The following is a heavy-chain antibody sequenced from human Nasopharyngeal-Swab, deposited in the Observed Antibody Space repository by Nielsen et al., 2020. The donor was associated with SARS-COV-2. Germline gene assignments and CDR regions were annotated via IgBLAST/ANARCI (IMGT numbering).Heavy chain of an antibody. CDR2: ISDDGSNK. CDR1: GFTFSTYA. CDR3: ARGRYCSGGSCYSYYNYNYMDV. J-gene: IGHJ6*03. V-gene: IGHV3-30*04. D-gene: IGHD2-15*01. Sequence: GESLKISCVASGFTFSTYAMHWVRQAPGKGLEWVAVISDDGSNKYYVDSLKGRSSISRDNSKNMLYLQMNSLRAEDTAVYYCARGRYCSGGSCYSYYNYNYMDVWGRGATVTVSS.